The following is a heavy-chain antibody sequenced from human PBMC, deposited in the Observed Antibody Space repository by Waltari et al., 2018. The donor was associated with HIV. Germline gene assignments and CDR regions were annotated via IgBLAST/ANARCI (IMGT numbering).Heavy chain of an antibody. CDR3: ARDEVFGVVIMSPDYYYYGMDV. D-gene: IGHD3-3*01. CDR2: IDHSGIT. V-gene: IGHV4-38-2*02. J-gene: IGHJ6*02. CDR1: GYSISSGYY. Sequence: QVQLQESGPGLVKPSETLSLTCTVSGYSISSGYYWGWIRQPPGKGLEWIGSIDHSGITYYNPSLKSRGTISVDTAKNQFSLKLSSVTAADTAVYYCARDEVFGVVIMSPDYYYYGMDVWGQGTTVTVSS.